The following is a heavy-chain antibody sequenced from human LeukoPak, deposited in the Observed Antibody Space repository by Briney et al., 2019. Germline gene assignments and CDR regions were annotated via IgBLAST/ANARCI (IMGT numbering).Heavy chain of an antibody. CDR1: GFTFSSYA. Sequence: GGSLRLSCAASGFTFSSYAMRWVRQAPGKGLEWVAVISYDGSNKYYADSVKGRFTISRDNSKNTLYLQMNSLRAEDTAVYYCARPNANYDILTGYLPYYYYGMDVWGQGTTVTVSS. D-gene: IGHD3-9*01. J-gene: IGHJ6*02. CDR3: ARPNANYDILTGYLPYYYYGMDV. V-gene: IGHV3-30-3*01. CDR2: ISYDGSNK.